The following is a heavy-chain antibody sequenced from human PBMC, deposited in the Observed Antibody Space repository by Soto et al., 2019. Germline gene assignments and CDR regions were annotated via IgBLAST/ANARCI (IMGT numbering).Heavy chain of an antibody. Sequence: EVQLLESGGGLVQPGGSLRLSCAASGFTFSSYAMSWVRQAPGKGLEWVSAISRIGSSTYYADSVKGRFTISRDNSTNTLYLQMNSLRAEDTAVYFCAKGSAGLRFLEWLSPHDYWGQGTLVTVSS. V-gene: IGHV3-23*01. J-gene: IGHJ4*02. CDR1: GFTFSSYA. D-gene: IGHD3-3*01. CDR2: ISRIGSST. CDR3: AKGSAGLRFLEWLSPHDY.